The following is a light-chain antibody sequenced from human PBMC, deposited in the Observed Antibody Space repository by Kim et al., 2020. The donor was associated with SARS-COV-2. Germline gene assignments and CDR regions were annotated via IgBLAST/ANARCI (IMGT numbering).Light chain of an antibody. J-gene: IGLJ1*01. CDR3: SSYTSSSLYV. CDR1: SSDVGSYDR. Sequence: GPSVTISCTGTSSDVGSYDRVSWYQQAPGTAPKLMVYEVSYRPSGVADRFSGSKSGNTASLTISGLQAEDEADYYCSSYTSSSLYVFGTGTKVTVL. CDR2: EVS. V-gene: IGLV2-18*02.